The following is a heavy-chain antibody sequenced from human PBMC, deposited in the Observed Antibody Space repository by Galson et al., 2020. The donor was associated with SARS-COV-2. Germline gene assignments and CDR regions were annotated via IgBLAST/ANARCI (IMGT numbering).Heavy chain of an antibody. CDR1: GFSLSTSGMC. J-gene: IGHJ6*02. V-gene: IGHV2-70*01. CDR2: IDWDDDK. Sequence: SGPTLVKPTQTLTLTCTFSGFSLSTSGMCVSWIRQPPGKALEWLALIDWDDDKYYSTSLKTRLTISKDTSKNQVVLTMTNMDPVDTATYYCARIQYEYSYGYSYYGMDVWGQGTTVTVSS. D-gene: IGHD5-18*01. CDR3: ARIQYEYSYGYSYYGMDV.